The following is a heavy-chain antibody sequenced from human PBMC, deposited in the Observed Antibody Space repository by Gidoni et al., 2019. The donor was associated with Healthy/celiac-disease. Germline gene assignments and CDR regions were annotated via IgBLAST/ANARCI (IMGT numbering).Heavy chain of an antibody. D-gene: IGHD2-2*01. CDR1: GYPFTSYY. V-gene: IGHV1-46*03. CDR3: ARGDIVVVPAAIDYYYYGMDV. Sequence: HVQLVQSGAEVKKPGASVTVSCTASGYPFTSYYLHWVRQATGQGLEWMGIINPSGGSTSYAQKFQGRVTMTRDTSTSTVYMGLSSLRSEDTAVYYCARGDIVVVPAAIDYYYYGMDVWGQGTTVTVSS. J-gene: IGHJ6*02. CDR2: INPSGGST.